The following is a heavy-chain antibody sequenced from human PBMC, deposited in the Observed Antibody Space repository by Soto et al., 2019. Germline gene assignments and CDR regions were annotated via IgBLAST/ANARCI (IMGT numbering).Heavy chain of an antibody. J-gene: IGHJ4*02. CDR3: ARDPDSSGWTRVLNY. Sequence: ASVKVSCKASGYAFTGYYMHWVRQAPGQGLEWMGWINPNSGGTNYAQKFQGRVTMTRDTSISTAYMELSRLRSDDTAVYYCARDPDSSGWTRVLNYWGQGXLVTVSS. V-gene: IGHV1-2*02. CDR1: GYAFTGYY. D-gene: IGHD6-19*01. CDR2: INPNSGGT.